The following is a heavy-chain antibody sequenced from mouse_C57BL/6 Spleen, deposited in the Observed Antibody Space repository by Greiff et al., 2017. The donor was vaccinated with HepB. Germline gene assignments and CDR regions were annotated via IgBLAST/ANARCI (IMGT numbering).Heavy chain of an antibody. J-gene: IGHJ3*01. V-gene: IGHV1-64*01. CDR1: GYTFTSYW. CDR2: IHPNSGST. Sequence: QVHVKQPGAELVKPGASVKLSCKASGYTFTSYWMHWVKQRPGQGLEWIGMIHPNSGSTNYNEKFKSKATLTVDKSSSTAYMQLSSLTSEDSAVYYCARGGIYDGYYEWFAYWGQGTLVTVSA. CDR3: ARGGIYDGYYEWFAY. D-gene: IGHD2-3*01.